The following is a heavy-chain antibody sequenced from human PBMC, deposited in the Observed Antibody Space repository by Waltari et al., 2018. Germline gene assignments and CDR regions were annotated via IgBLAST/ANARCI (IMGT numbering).Heavy chain of an antibody. Sequence: QVQLQESGSGLVKPSETLSLTCTVSGGSISSYYWSWIRQPPGKGLEWIGYIYYSGSTTYNPALKSRVTISVDTSKNQFSLKLSSVTAADTAVYYCARVLPDFIAARPAGDAFDIWGQGTMVTVSS. CDR1: GGSISSYY. CDR3: ARVLPDFIAARPAGDAFDI. CDR2: IYYSGST. J-gene: IGHJ3*02. D-gene: IGHD6-6*01. V-gene: IGHV4-59*01.